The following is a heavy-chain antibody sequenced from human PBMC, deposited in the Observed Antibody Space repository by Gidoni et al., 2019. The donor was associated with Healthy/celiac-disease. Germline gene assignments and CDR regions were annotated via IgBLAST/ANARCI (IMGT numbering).Heavy chain of an antibody. J-gene: IGHJ5*02. CDR2: ISSSSSYT. V-gene: IGHV3-11*06. D-gene: IGHD2-15*01. Sequence: QVQLVESGGGLVKPGGSLRLSRAASGFTFSDYYMRWIRQAPGKGLEWVSYISSSSSYTNYADAVKGRFTISRDNAKNSLYLQMSSLRAEDTAVYYCARLVCSGGSCHNVQLNWFDPWGQGTLVTVSS. CDR1: GFTFSDYY. CDR3: ARLVCSGGSCHNVQLNWFDP.